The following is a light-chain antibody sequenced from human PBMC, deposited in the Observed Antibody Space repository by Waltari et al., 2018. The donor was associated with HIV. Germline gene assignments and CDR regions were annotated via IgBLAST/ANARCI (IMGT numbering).Light chain of an antibody. CDR3: HVWDSSSDHHYV. Sequence: SYVLTQPPSVSVAPGQTTRITCGGNNIGRKSEHWYQQKPGQAPVLVVYDDSDRPSGIPERFSGSNSGNTATLTISRVEAGDEADYYCHVWDSSSDHHYVFGTGTKVTVL. CDR1: NIGRKS. J-gene: IGLJ1*01. CDR2: DDS. V-gene: IGLV3-21*02.